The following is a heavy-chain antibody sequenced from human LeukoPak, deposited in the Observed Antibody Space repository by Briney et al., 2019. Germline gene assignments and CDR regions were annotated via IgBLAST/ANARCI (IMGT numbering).Heavy chain of an antibody. J-gene: IGHJ4*02. CDR1: GFTFSSYA. D-gene: IGHD2-2*01. CDR2: ISGSGGST. CDR3: AKAPGSSTSSYYFDY. Sequence: GASLRLSCAASGFTFSSYAMSWVRQAPGKGLEWVSAISGSGGSTYYADSVKGRFTISRDNSKNTLYLQMNSLRAEDTAVYYCAKAPGSSTSSYYFDYWGQGTLVTVSS. V-gene: IGHV3-23*01.